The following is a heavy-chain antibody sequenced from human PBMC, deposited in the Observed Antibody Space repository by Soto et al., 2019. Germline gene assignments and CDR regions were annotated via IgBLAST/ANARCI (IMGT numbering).Heavy chain of an antibody. J-gene: IGHJ4*02. CDR2: IRGSGGST. D-gene: IGHD6-19*01. CDR3: TTVDAVVLN. V-gene: IGHV3-23*01. Sequence: GGSLRLSCAASGFTFSNYDMSWVRQAPGKGLEWVSAIRGSGGSTYYADSVKGRFAISRDNSENTVYLEMNSLRSEDTAVYYCTTVDAVVLNWGQGLLVTVSS. CDR1: GFTFSNYD.